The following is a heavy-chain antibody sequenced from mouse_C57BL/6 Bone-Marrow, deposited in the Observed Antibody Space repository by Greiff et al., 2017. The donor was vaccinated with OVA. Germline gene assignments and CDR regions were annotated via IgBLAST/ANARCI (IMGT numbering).Heavy chain of an antibody. V-gene: IGHV3-6*01. D-gene: IGHD1-1*01. Sequence: DVQLQESGPGLVKPSQSLSLTCSVTGYSITSGYYWNWIRQFPGNKLEWMGYISYDGSNNYNPSLKNRISITRDTSKNQFFLKLNSVTTEDTATYYCARGGYSGSSFHFDYWGQGTTLTVSS. J-gene: IGHJ2*01. CDR1: GYSITSGYY. CDR2: ISYDGSN. CDR3: ARGGYSGSSFHFDY.